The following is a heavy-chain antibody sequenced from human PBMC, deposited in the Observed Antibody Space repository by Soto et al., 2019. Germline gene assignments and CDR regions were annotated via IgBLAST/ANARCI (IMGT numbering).Heavy chain of an antibody. CDR2: INSDGSST. V-gene: IGHV3-74*01. D-gene: IGHD1-1*01. CDR1: GFTFSSYW. CDR3: ARVFLAPHAGKKKFNWFDP. J-gene: IGHJ5*02. Sequence: PGGSLRLSCAASGFTFSSYWMHWVRQAPGKGLVWVSRINSDGSSTSYADSVKGRFTISRDNAKNTLYLQMNRLRAEDTAVYYCARVFLAPHAGKKKFNWFDPWGQGTVVTVSS.